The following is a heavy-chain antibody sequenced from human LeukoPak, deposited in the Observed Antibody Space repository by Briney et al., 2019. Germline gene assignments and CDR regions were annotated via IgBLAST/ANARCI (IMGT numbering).Heavy chain of an antibody. CDR1: GFTFSSSA. V-gene: IGHV3-23*01. CDR3: AKGVYYYDSSGYYYGY. Sequence: PGGSLRLSCAASGFTFSSSAMSWVRQVPGKGLEWVSGISASGGSTYYADSVKGRFTISRDNSKNTLYLQMNSLRAEDTAVYYCAKGVYYYDSSGYYYGYWGQGTLVTVSS. CDR2: ISASGGST. D-gene: IGHD3-22*01. J-gene: IGHJ4*02.